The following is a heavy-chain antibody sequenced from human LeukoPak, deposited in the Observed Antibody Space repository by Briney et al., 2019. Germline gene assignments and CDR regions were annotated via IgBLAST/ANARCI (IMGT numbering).Heavy chain of an antibody. J-gene: IGHJ6*03. D-gene: IGHD5-18*01. Sequence: SETLSLTCTVSGYSISSGYYWGWIRQPPGKGLEWIGSIYHSGSTNYNPSLKSRVTISVDTSKNQFSLKLSSVTAADTAVYYCARTTEGGYNYGYFYYYYMDVWGKGTTVTISS. CDR3: ARTTEGGYNYGYFYYYYMDV. V-gene: IGHV4-38-2*02. CDR1: GYSISSGYY. CDR2: IYHSGST.